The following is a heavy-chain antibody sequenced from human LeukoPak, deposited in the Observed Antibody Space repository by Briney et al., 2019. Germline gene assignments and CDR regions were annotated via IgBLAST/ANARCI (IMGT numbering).Heavy chain of an antibody. Sequence: GGSLRLSCAGSGFTFARHALTWVRQAPGMGLEWVSTISGGGGSTHYADSVKGRFTISRDNSKNTLYLQMNSLRAEDTAVFYCARDVHSYTGSQLYYYYYYGMDVWGRGTTVTVSS. CDR1: GFTFARHA. V-gene: IGHV3-23*01. CDR3: ARDVHSYTGSQLYYYYYYGMDV. CDR2: ISGGGGST. D-gene: IGHD1-26*01. J-gene: IGHJ6*02.